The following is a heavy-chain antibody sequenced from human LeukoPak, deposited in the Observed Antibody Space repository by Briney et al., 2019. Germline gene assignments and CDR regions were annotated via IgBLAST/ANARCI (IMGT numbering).Heavy chain of an antibody. D-gene: IGHD1-14*01. CDR1: GFTFTTFA. CDR3: AKKRYEDGTSSPGYLDV. CDR2: ISGSGYTT. V-gene: IGHV3-23*01. J-gene: IGHJ6*02. Sequence: QTGGSLRLSCAASGFTFTTFAMNWVRQAPGKGLEWVSVISGSGYTTHYADSVKGRFTISRDNFENMVYLQMNSLRAEDTAVYYCAKKRYEDGTSSPGYLDVGGQGTTVTVSS.